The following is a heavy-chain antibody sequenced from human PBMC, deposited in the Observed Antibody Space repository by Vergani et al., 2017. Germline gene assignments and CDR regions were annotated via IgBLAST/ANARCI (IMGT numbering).Heavy chain of an antibody. Sequence: EVQLVQSGAEVKKPGESLKISCKGSGYSFTSYWIGWVRQMPGKGLEWMGIIYPGDSDTRYSPSFQGQVTISADKSISTAYLQWSSLKASDTARYYCARETYYDFWSGLYDAFDIWGQGTMVTVSS. J-gene: IGHJ3*02. CDR1: GYSFTSYW. D-gene: IGHD3-3*01. V-gene: IGHV5-51*01. CDR3: ARETYYDFWSGLYDAFDI. CDR2: IYPGDSDT.